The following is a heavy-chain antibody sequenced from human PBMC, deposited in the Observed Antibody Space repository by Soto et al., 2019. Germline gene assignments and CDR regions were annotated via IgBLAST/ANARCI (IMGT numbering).Heavy chain of an antibody. CDR2: IYYSGST. CDR1: DGSSGGGDCY. Sequence: SETLSVTSTVADGSSGGGDCYWSWIRQPPGKGLEWIGYIYYSGSTYYNPSLKSRVTISVDTSKNQFSLKLSSVTAADTAVYYCARASPVVTDVWGQGTTVTVSS. V-gene: IGHV4-30-4*01. J-gene: IGHJ6*02. D-gene: IGHD5-18*01. CDR3: ARASPVVTDV.